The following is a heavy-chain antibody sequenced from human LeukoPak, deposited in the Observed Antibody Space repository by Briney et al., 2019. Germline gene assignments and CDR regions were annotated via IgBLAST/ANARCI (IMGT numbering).Heavy chain of an antibody. V-gene: IGHV3-23*01. Sequence: GGSLRLSCAASGFTFSDYAVRWVRHAPGKELEWVSAISTSGGTTVYADSVKGRFTISRDNSRNTLYLQMNSLRAEDTAVYYCASRSGGYRHFDDWGQGTLVTVSS. CDR3: ASRSGGYRHFDD. CDR2: ISTSGGTT. J-gene: IGHJ4*02. D-gene: IGHD3-10*01. CDR1: GFTFSDYA.